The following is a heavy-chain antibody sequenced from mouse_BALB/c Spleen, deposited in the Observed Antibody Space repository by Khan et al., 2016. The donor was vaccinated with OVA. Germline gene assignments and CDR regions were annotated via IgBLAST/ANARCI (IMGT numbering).Heavy chain of an antibody. CDR2: ISDLAYTI. J-gene: IGHJ3*01. D-gene: IGHD1-2*01. CDR3: VRGGGTAPFAY. V-gene: IGHV5-15*02. CDR1: GFTFSDYG. Sequence: EVELVESGGGLVQPGGSRTLSCAASGFTFSDYGMAWVRQAPGKGPEWVAFISDLAYTIYYADTVTGRFTISREHSKKTLFLEMTRLRSEDTAMYYCVRGGGTAPFAYWGLGTLVTVSA.